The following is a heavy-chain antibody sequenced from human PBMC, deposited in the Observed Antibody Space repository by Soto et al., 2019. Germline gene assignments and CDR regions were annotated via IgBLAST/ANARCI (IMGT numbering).Heavy chain of an antibody. CDR3: AKEDRIAAVYFQH. D-gene: IGHD6-13*01. CDR1: GFTFSSYG. J-gene: IGHJ1*01. Sequence: QVQLVESGGGVVQPGRSLRLSCAASGFTFSSYGMHWFRQAPGKGLEWVAVISYDGSNKYYADSVKGRFTISRDNSKNTLYLQMNSLRAEDTAVYYCAKEDRIAAVYFQHWGQGTLVTVSS. V-gene: IGHV3-30*18. CDR2: ISYDGSNK.